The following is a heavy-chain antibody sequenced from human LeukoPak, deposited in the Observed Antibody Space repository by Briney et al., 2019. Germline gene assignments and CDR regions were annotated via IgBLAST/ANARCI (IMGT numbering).Heavy chain of an antibody. CDR2: ISAYNGNT. V-gene: IGHV1-18*01. CDR3: ARDRYYYGSGNDY. CDR1: GYTFTDYY. J-gene: IGHJ4*02. D-gene: IGHD3-10*01. Sequence: ASVKVSCKASGYTFTDYYLHWVRQAPGQGLEWMGWISAYNGNTNYARKLQGRVTMTTDTSTSTAYMELRSLRSDDTAVYYCARDRYYYGSGNDYRGQGTLVTVSS.